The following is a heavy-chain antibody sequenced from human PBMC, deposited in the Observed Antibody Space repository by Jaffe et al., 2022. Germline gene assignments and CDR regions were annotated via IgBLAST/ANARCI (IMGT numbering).Heavy chain of an antibody. CDR3: AKDFAGLWFRELYSAPRFDY. V-gene: IGHV3-23*01. CDR2: ISGSGGST. J-gene: IGHJ4*02. Sequence: EVQLLESGGGLVQPGGSLRLSCAASGFTFSSYAMSWVRQAPGKGLEWVSAISGSGGSTYYADSVKGRFTISRDNSKNTLYLQMNSLRAEDTAVYYCAKDFAGLWFRELYSAPRFDYWGQGTLVTVSS. CDR1: GFTFSSYA. D-gene: IGHD3-10*01.